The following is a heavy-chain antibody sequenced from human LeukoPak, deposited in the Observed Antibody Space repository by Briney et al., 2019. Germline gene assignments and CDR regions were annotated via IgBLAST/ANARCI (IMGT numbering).Heavy chain of an antibody. CDR1: GFTFSSYG. V-gene: IGHV3-23*01. D-gene: IGHD3-10*01. CDR2: ISGSGYST. CDR3: ARVTYGSGTYGAFDY. Sequence: PGGSLRLSCAAPGFTFSSYGMSWVRQAPGKGLEWVSGISGSGYSTYYADSVKGRFTISRDNSKNTLYLQMNSLRAEDTAVYYCARVTYGSGTYGAFDYWGQGTLVTVSS. J-gene: IGHJ4*02.